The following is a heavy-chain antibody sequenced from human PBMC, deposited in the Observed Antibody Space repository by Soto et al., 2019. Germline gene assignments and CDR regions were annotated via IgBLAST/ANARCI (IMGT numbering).Heavy chain of an antibody. J-gene: IGHJ5*02. CDR3: AHTKDSSGFLTS. CDR2: IHWNDDK. V-gene: IGHV2-5*01. D-gene: IGHD3-22*01. Sequence: SGPTLVNPTQTLTLTCSFSGFSLSAYGVRVIWFRQPPGETLEWLALIHWNDDKRYSPYLKSRLIITKDTSKNQVVLTLTNLDPLDTGTYFCAHTKDSSGFLTSWGQGILVTVSS. CDR1: GFSLSAYGVR.